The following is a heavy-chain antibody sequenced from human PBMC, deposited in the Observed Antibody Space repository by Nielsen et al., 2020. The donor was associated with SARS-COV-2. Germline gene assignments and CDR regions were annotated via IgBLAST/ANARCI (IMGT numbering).Heavy chain of an antibody. CDR2: IKSKTDGGTT. Sequence: GESLKISCAASGFTFSSYAMSWVRQAPGKGLEWVGRIKSKTDGGTTDYAAPVKGRFTISRDDSKNTLYLQMNSLKTEDTAVYYCTTLRGWDWFDPWGQGTLVTVSS. J-gene: IGHJ5*02. CDR1: GFTFSSYA. CDR3: TTLRGWDWFDP. D-gene: IGHD1-26*01. V-gene: IGHV3-15*01.